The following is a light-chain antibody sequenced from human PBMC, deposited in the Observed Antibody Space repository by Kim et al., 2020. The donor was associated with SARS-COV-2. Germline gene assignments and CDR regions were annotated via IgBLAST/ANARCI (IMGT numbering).Light chain of an antibody. Sequence: EIVLTQSPGTLSLSPGERATLSCRASQSVSSTYLAWYQQKPGQAPRLLIYGASSRGTGIPDRFSGSGSGTDFTLTISRLEPEDSAVYYCQQYVSIPWTFGQGTKVDIK. V-gene: IGKV3-20*01. J-gene: IGKJ1*01. CDR2: GAS. CDR3: QQYVSIPWT. CDR1: QSVSSTY.